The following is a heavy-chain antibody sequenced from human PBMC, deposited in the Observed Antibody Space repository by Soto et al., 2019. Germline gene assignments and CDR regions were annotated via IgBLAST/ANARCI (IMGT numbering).Heavy chain of an antibody. CDR2: IFSNDEK. J-gene: IGHJ6*02. CDR3: TTGLDSSSWYEYYYGMDV. V-gene: IGHV2-26*01. Sequence: SGPTLVNPTQTLTLTCNFSGFSLTSGEVGVAWIRQPPGKALEWLAHIFSNDEKSYSTSLKSRLTISKDTSKSQVVLTMTNMDPVDTAVYYCTTGLDSSSWYEYYYGMDVWGQGTTVTVSS. CDR1: GFSLTSGEVG. D-gene: IGHD6-13*01.